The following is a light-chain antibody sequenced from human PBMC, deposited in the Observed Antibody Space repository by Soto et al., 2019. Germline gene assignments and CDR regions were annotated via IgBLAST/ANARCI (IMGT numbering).Light chain of an antibody. J-gene: IGKJ1*01. CDR2: KAS. Sequence: DIQMTQSPSTLSASVGDRVTITCRASQNINNLLAWYQQKPGKAPNLLIYKASSLESGVPSRFSGSGYGTEFTLTISSLQPEDFAPFYCQQYSTYSRAFGQGTKVEIK. CDR3: QQYSTYSRA. CDR1: QNINNL. V-gene: IGKV1-5*03.